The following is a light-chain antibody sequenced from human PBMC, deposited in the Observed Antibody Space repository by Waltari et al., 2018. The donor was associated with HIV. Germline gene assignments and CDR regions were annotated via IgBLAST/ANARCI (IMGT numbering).Light chain of an antibody. CDR1: TSDVGGYNS. Sequence: QSALTQPASVSGSPGQSITISCTGTTSDVGGYNSVSWYQQHPAKAPKLVILEVSSRPSVVSNRFSGSKSSNTASLTISGLQAADEAYYYCSSYTSSDTVVFGGGTKVTVL. J-gene: IGLJ2*01. V-gene: IGLV2-14*03. CDR3: SSYTSSDTVV. CDR2: EVS.